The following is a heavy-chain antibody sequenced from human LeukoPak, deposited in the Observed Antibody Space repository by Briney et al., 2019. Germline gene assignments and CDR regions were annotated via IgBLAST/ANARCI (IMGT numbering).Heavy chain of an antibody. V-gene: IGHV3-53*01. Sequence: PGGSLRLSCAASGFTFSSYSMNWVRQAPGKGLEWVSVIYSGGSTYYADSVKGRFTISRDNSKNTLYLQMNSLRAEDTAVYYCARDDLNSGYEPWGQGTLVTVSS. D-gene: IGHD5-12*01. J-gene: IGHJ5*02. CDR1: GFTFSSYS. CDR2: IYSGGST. CDR3: ARDDLNSGYEP.